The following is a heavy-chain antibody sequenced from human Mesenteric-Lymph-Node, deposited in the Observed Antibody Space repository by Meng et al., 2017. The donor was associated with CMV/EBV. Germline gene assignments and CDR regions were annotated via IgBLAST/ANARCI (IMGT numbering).Heavy chain of an antibody. CDR3: ARDGDFWTGTRFDY. CDR2: IYYSGST. V-gene: IGHV4-59*01. Sequence: SETLSLTCTVSGGSISSYYWSWIRQPPGKGLEWIGYIYYSGSTNYNPSLKSRVTISLDTSKNQFSLKLSSVTAADTAMYYCARDGDFWTGTRFDYWGQGTLVTVSS. J-gene: IGHJ4*02. D-gene: IGHD3/OR15-3a*01. CDR1: GGSISSYY.